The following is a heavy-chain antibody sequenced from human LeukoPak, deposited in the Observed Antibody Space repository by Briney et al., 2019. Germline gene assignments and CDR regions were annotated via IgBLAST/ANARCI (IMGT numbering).Heavy chain of an antibody. J-gene: IGHJ6*04. D-gene: IGHD5-24*01. CDR1: GFTLSSYA. CDR3: ARDQLRVEMATIKDSYYYYGMDV. Sequence: PGGSLRLSCAASGFTLSSYAMHWVRQAPGKGLEWVAVISYDGSNKYYADSVKGRFTISRDNSKNTLYLQMNSLRAEDTAVYYCARDQLRVEMATIKDSYYYYGMDVWGKGTTVTVSS. CDR2: ISYDGSNK. V-gene: IGHV3-30*04.